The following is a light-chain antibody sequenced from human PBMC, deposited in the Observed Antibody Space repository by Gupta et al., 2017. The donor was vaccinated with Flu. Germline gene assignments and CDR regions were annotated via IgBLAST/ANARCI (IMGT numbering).Light chain of an antibody. CDR1: QSISSY. CDR2: AAS. CDR3: QQSYSTLPWT. J-gene: IGKJ1*01. V-gene: IGKV1-39*01. Sequence: DIQMTQSPSSLSASVGDRVTITCRASQSISSYLSWYQQKPGKAPKLLIYAASSLQSGVPSRFSGSGSGTDFTLTISSLQPEDFATYYCQQSYSTLPWTFGQGTKVEIK.